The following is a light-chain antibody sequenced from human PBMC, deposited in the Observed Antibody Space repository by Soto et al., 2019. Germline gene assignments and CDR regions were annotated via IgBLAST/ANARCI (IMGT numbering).Light chain of an antibody. CDR3: QQRNVWPPIT. V-gene: IGKV3D-20*02. CDR1: QSVSSSY. J-gene: IGKJ5*01. Sequence: DIVLSQSAGALCLSGGGRATRSWGASQSVSSSYLAWYQQKPGQAPSLLIYGASRRATGIPDRFSGSGSATDFTLTISRLEPEDFAVYYCQQRNVWPPITFGQGTRLEI. CDR2: GAS.